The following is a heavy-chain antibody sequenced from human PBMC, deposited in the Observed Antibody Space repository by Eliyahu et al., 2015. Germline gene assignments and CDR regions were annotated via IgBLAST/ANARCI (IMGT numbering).Heavy chain of an antibody. V-gene: IGHV3-23*01. CDR1: GFTFSSXA. J-gene: IGHJ4*02. CDR2: ISGSGGST. Sequence: EVQLLESGGGLVQPGGSLXXSCAAXGFTFSSXAMXWFXXAPGKGLEWVSAISGSGGSTYYADSVKGRFTISRDNSKNTLYLQMNSLRAEDTAVYYCAKDQRESREDFVDIVVVPAATGGLDYWGQGTLVTVSS. CDR3: AKDQRESREDFVDIVVVPAATGGLDY. D-gene: IGHD2-2*01.